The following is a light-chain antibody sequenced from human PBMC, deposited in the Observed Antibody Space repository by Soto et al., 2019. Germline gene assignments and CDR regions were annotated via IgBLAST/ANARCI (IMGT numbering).Light chain of an antibody. J-gene: IGKJ1*01. CDR1: QGLVHTDGNIY. Sequence: DVVMTPSPLSLPVTLGQPASISCRSSQGLVHTDGNIYLNWFQQRPGQSPRRLIYKVSNRESGVPDRFSGSGSGTDFTLRISRVEAEDVGVYYCMQATHSPWPFSQGTKVDIK. V-gene: IGKV2-30*02. CDR2: KVS. CDR3: MQATHSPWP.